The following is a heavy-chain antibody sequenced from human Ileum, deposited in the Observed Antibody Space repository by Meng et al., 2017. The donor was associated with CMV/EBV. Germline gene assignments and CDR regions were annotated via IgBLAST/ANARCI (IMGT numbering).Heavy chain of an antibody. D-gene: IGHD3-3*01. CDR3: GDFEAG. CDR1: GFTFSSYW. Sequence: GESLKISCAASGFTFSSYWMHWVRQVPGKGLVWVSSIKNDGTFTACADSVKGRSTVSRDNAKSTVYLQMNSLTVEDAAVYYCGDFEAGWGQGTLVTVSS. CDR2: IKNDGTFT. V-gene: IGHV3-74*01. J-gene: IGHJ4*02.